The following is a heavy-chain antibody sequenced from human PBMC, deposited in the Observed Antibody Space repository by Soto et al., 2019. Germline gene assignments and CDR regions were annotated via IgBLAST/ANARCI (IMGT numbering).Heavy chain of an antibody. Sequence: QITLKESGPTLVKPTQTLTLTCTFSGFSFNTKGAGVGWIRQPPGKALEWLAVIYWDDDKRYSPSLRNRLTITRDTSKKQVVLTMTTMDPVDTATYYCAHRLDYEIWTVPPHDVFDIWGQGTMVTVSS. CDR3: AHRLDYEIWTVPPHDVFDI. CDR2: IYWDDDK. CDR1: GFSFNTKGAG. V-gene: IGHV2-5*02. D-gene: IGHD3-9*01. J-gene: IGHJ3*02.